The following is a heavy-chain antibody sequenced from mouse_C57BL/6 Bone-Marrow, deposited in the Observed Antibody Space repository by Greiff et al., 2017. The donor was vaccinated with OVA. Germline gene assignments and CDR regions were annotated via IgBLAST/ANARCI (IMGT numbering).Heavy chain of an antibody. CDR2: ISSGSSTI. CDR3: ARPDGYYGSYWYFDV. Sequence: EVQLVESGGGLVKPGGSLKLSCAASGFTFSDYGMHWVRQAPEKGLEWVAYISSGSSTIYYADTVKGRFTISRDNAKNTLFLQMTSLRSEDTAMYYCARPDGYYGSYWYFDVWGTGTTVTVSS. CDR1: GFTFSDYG. V-gene: IGHV5-17*01. J-gene: IGHJ1*03. D-gene: IGHD2-3*01.